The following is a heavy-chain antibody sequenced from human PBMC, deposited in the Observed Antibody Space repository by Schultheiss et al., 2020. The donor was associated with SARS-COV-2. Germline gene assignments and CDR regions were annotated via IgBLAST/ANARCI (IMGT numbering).Heavy chain of an antibody. CDR1: GGSITSHY. CDR3: ARAGKASGWFIDY. J-gene: IGHJ4*02. CDR2: IYYSGST. V-gene: IGHV4-39*07. Sequence: SETLSLTCTVSGGSITSHYWGWIRQPPGKGLEWIGTIYYSGSTYYNPSLKSRVTMSVDTSKNQFSLKLSSVTAADTALYYCARAGKASGWFIDYWGQGTLVTVSS. D-gene: IGHD6-19*01.